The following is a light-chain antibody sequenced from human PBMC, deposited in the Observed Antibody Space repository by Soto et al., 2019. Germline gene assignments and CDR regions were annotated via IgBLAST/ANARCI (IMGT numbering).Light chain of an antibody. Sequence: DVQLIQSPSTLSASIVDRVTITCRVSQPIRDWVAWYQQKPGKAPKLLIYDATSSDSGVPSRFSGSGSETEFTLTISSLQPGDFATYYCQQYDSYSNTFGQGTRVEL. J-gene: IGKJ1*01. CDR3: QQYDSYSNT. CDR1: QPIRDW. CDR2: DAT. V-gene: IGKV1-5*01.